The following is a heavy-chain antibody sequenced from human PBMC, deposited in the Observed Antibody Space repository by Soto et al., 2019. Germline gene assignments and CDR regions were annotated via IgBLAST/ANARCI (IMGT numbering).Heavy chain of an antibody. D-gene: IGHD3-3*01. CDR3: ARIPNYVFWSGPDGFYLDY. CDR1: GGSISSSSYY. V-gene: IGHV4-39*01. Sequence: SETLSLTCTVSGGSISSSSYYWGWIRQPPGKGLEWIGSIYYSGSTYYNPSLKSRVTISVDTSKNQFSLKLSSVTAADTAVYYWARIPNYVFWSGPDGFYLDYWGQGTLGTVSS. J-gene: IGHJ4*02. CDR2: IYYSGST.